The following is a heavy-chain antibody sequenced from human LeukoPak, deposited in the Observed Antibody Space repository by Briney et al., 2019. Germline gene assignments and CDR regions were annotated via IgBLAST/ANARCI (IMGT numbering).Heavy chain of an antibody. D-gene: IGHD5-12*01. Sequence: GGSLRLSCVASGFIVSTNSMSWVRQAPGKGLEWVSVLYSGSSTYYADSVKGRFTISRDNSKNTLYIEMNSLRAEDTAVYYCARHSRGYGTDNFVYWGQGTLVTVSP. J-gene: IGHJ4*02. V-gene: IGHV3-53*01. CDR2: LYSGSST. CDR1: GFIVSTNS. CDR3: ARHSRGYGTDNFVY.